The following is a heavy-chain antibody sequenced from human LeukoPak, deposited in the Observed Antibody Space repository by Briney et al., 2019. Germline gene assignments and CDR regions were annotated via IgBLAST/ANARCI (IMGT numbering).Heavy chain of an antibody. J-gene: IGHJ3*02. CDR2: IYYSGST. CDR3: ARGGHEGFDI. D-gene: IGHD5-12*01. V-gene: IGHV4-31*11. CDR1: GGSISSGGYY. Sequence: SETLSLTCAVSGGSISSGGYYWSWIRQHPGKGLEWIGYIYYSGSTYYNPSLKSRVTISVDTSKNQFSLKLSSVTAADTAVYYCARGGHEGFDIWGQGTMVTVSS.